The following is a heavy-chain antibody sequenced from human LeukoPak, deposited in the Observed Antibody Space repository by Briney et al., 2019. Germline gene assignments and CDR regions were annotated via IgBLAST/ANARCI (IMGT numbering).Heavy chain of an antibody. Sequence: GSLRLSCAASGFTVSSNYMSWVRQAPGKGLEWVSVIYSGGSTYYADSVKGRFTISRDNSKNTLYLQMNSLRAEDTAVYYCARVIRYYYYMDVWGKGTTVTISS. CDR3: ARVIRYYYYMDV. CDR1: GFTVSSNY. J-gene: IGHJ6*03. CDR2: IYSGGST. V-gene: IGHV3-53*01.